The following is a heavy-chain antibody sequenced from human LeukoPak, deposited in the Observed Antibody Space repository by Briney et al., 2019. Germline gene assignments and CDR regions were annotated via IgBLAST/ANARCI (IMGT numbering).Heavy chain of an antibody. CDR3: AREGGPSGAFDI. CDR1: GYTFTSNY. D-gene: IGHD3-10*01. CDR2: IYPRDGST. J-gene: IGHJ3*02. V-gene: IGHV1-46*01. Sequence: ASVKVSCKASGYTFTSNYIHWVRQAPGQGLEWMGMIYPRDGSTNYAQKFQGRVTITADESTSTAYMELSSLRSEDTAVYYCAREGGPSGAFDIWGQGTMVTVSS.